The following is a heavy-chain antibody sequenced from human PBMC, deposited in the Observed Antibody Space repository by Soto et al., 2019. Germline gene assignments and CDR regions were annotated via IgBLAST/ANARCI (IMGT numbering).Heavy chain of an antibody. CDR2: IHHSGST. D-gene: IGHD2-15*01. J-gene: IGHJ4*02. Sequence: SETLSLTCAVYGGSLSGSYWSWIRQPPGTGLEWIGEIHHSGSTHYNPSLKSRVTLSVDTSKNQFSLKLNSVTAADTAVYYCASPGYCSDGTCYPDYWGQGTLVTVSS. CDR1: GGSLSGSY. CDR3: ASPGYCSDGTCYPDY. V-gene: IGHV4-34*01.